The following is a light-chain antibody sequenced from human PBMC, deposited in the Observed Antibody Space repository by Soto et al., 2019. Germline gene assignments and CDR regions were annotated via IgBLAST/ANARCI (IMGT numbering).Light chain of an antibody. CDR1: QDIRYY. CDR2: DAS. Sequence: DIQMTQSPSSLSASVGDRVTITCQASQDIRYYLNWYQKKPGQAPQLLIYDASNLERGVPSRFSGGGSGTYFTFTINHVQPEDVAMYYCQQYGNLVLSFGGGTKVEI. V-gene: IGKV1-33*01. CDR3: QQYGNLVLS. J-gene: IGKJ4*01.